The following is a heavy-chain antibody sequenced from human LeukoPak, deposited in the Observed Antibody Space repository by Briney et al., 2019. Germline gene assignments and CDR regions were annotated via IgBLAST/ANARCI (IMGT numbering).Heavy chain of an antibody. CDR2: ISSSGGAI. CDR1: GFTFSDYY. Sequence: GGSLRLSCAASGFTFSDYYMSWIRQAPGKGLEWVSYISSSGGAIYYADSVKGRFTISRDNSKNTLYLQMNSLRAEDTAVYYCAKYYDSSGYYYVLVLYAFDIWGQGTMVTVSS. D-gene: IGHD3-22*01. V-gene: IGHV3-11*01. CDR3: AKYYDSSGYYYVLVLYAFDI. J-gene: IGHJ3*02.